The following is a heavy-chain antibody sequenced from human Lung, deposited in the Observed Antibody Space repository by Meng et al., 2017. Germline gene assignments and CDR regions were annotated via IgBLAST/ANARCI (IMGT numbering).Heavy chain of an antibody. V-gene: IGHV3-7*01. Sequence: GKSLKISCAASGFTFRNYWMNWIRQVPGKGLEWVANINPDGSGQFYVDSVKGRFTISRDNAKNSLSLQMDGLRGEDTAIYYCTSVSVRILGDDKWGQGTLVTVSS. CDR1: GFTFRNYW. D-gene: IGHD3-9*01. J-gene: IGHJ4*02. CDR3: TSVSVRILGDDK. CDR2: INPDGSGQ.